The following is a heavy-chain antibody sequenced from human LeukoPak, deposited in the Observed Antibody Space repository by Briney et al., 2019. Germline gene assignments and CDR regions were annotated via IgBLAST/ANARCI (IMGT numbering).Heavy chain of an antibody. J-gene: IGHJ3*02. CDR1: GFTFSSYS. Sequence: GGSLRLSCAASGFTFSSYSMNWVRQAPGKGLEWVSSISSSSSYIYYADSVKGRFTISRDNAKNSLSLQMNSLRAENTAVYYCGRDFAYYFDSSGFVGDAFDIWGQGTMETVSS. D-gene: IGHD3-22*01. CDR2: ISSSSSYI. CDR3: GRDFAYYFDSSGFVGDAFDI. V-gene: IGHV3-21*01.